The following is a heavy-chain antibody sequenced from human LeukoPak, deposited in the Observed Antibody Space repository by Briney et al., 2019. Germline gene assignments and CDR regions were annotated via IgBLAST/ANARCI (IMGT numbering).Heavy chain of an antibody. CDR1: GGTFSSYA. D-gene: IGHD6-13*01. J-gene: IGHJ3*02. CDR3: AKGRIAAGRGAFDI. V-gene: IGHV1-69*13. Sequence: ASVKVSCKASGGTFSSYAISWVRQAPGQGLEWMGGIIPIFGTANYAQKFQGRVTITADESTSTAYMELSSLRAEDTAVYYCAKGRIAAGRGAFDIWGQGTMVTVSS. CDR2: IIPIFGTA.